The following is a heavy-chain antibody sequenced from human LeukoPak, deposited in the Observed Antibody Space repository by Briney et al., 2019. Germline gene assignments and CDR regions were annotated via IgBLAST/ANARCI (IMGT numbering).Heavy chain of an antibody. D-gene: IGHD2-2*02. CDR2: ISGSGGST. V-gene: IGHV3-23*01. J-gene: IGHJ5*02. CDR3: ESYCSSTSCYTNPGSFDP. Sequence: GGSLRLSCAASGFTFSSYAMSWVRQAPGKGLEWVSAISGSGGSTYYADSVKGRFTISRDNSKNTLYLQMNSLRAEDTAVYYCESYCSSTSCYTNPGSFDPWGQGTLVTVSS. CDR1: GFTFSSYA.